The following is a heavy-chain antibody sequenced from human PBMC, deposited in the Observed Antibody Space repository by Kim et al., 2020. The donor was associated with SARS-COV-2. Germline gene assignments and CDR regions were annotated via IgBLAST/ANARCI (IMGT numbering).Heavy chain of an antibody. V-gene: IGHV1-2*05. CDR1: GYTFTGYY. Sequence: ASVKVSCKTSGYTFTGYYMHWVRQAPGQGLEWMGRINPNSGGTNYAQKFQGRVTMTRDTSISTAYMELSRLRSDDTVVYYCARGGMVRGGDYYGMDVWGQGTTVTVSS. J-gene: IGHJ6*02. CDR3: ARGGMVRGGDYYGMDV. D-gene: IGHD3-10*01. CDR2: INPNSGGT.